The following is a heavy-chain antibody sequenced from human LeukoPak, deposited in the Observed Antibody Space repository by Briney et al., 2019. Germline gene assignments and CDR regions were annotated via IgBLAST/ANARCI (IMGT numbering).Heavy chain of an antibody. CDR2: TSGDGGNI. V-gene: IGHV3-43*02. D-gene: IGHD3-3*01. CDR1: GFTFEDYA. J-gene: IGHJ4*02. Sequence: GGSLRLSCAASGFTFEDYAMHWVRQAPGKGLEWVSLTSGDGGNIYYAESVKGRFTISRDNSKNSLYLQMNSLRTEDTALYYCAKDLPQYYDFWSGYYGGFDYWGQGTLVTVSS. CDR3: AKDLPQYYDFWSGYYGGFDY.